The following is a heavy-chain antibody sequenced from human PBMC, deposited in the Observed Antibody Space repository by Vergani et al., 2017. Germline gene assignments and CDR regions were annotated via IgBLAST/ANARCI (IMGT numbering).Heavy chain of an antibody. V-gene: IGHV3-66*01. CDR2: IYSGGST. CDR1: GFTVSSNY. J-gene: IGHJ6*02. D-gene: IGHD6-19*01. Sequence: EVQLVESGGGLVQPGGSLRLSCAASGFTVSSNYMSWVRPAPGKGLEWVSVIYSGGSTYYADSGKGRFTIPRDNSKNTLYLQMNSLRAEDTAVYYCASAEYSSCWDVALGNYYYYDMDVWGQGTTVTVSS. CDR3: ASAEYSSCWDVALGNYYYYDMDV.